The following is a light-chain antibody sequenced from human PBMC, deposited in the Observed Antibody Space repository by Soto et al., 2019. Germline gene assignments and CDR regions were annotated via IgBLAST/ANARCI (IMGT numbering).Light chain of an antibody. CDR3: SSYTTSSTVV. J-gene: IGLJ2*01. V-gene: IGLV2-14*03. Sequence: QSVLTQPASVSGSPGQSITISCTGTSSDVGAYNYVSWYQQHPGKVPKLMIYDVAHRPSGVSNRFSGSKSGNTASLTISGLQAEDEADYYCSSYTTSSTVVFGGGTKLTVL. CDR2: DVA. CDR1: SSDVGAYNY.